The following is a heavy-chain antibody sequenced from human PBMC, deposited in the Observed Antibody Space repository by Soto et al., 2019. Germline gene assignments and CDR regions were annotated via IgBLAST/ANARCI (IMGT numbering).Heavy chain of an antibody. D-gene: IGHD5-18*01. CDR2: IYYSGST. V-gene: IGHV4-59*01. J-gene: IGHJ4*02. CDR1: GGSISSYY. CDR3: ARGRGDTAMAWYY. Sequence: QVQLQESGPGLVKPSETLSLTCTFSGGSISSYYWSWIRQSPGKGLEWIGYIYYSGSTKYNPSLKSRVTISVDTSKNQCYLKLSSVTAADTAVYDCARGRGDTAMAWYYWGQGTLVTVSS.